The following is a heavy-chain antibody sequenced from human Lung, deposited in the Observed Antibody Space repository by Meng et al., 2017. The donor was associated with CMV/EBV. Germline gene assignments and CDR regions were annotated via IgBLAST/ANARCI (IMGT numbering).Heavy chain of an antibody. J-gene: IGHJ6*02. CDR2: ISYSGNT. CDR1: GTSIRSSTYY. CDR3: AREGGKGDYRDYRMYYGMDV. D-gene: IGHD4-11*01. Sequence: SETLSLTCSLSGTSIRSSTYYRGWIRQPPGKGLEWIGSISYSGNTYYNPSLKSPVTISVDTSKNQFSLRLSSVTAADTAVYYCAREGGKGDYRDYRMYYGMDVWGQGTTVTVSS. V-gene: IGHV4-39*07.